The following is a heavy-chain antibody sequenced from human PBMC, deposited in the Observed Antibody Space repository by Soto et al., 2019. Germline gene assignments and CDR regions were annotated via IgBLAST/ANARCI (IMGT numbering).Heavy chain of an antibody. J-gene: IGHJ3*02. CDR2: IYSGGST. D-gene: IGHD3-22*01. V-gene: IGHV3-53*01. Sequence: EVQLVESGGGLIQPGGSLRLSCAVSGFTVSSNYMSWVRQAPGKGLEWVSVIYSGGSTYYADSVKGRFTISRDNSKNTLYLQMNSLRAEDTAVYYCARNYDSTAGGAFDIWGQGTMVTVSS. CDR1: GFTVSSNY. CDR3: ARNYDSTAGGAFDI.